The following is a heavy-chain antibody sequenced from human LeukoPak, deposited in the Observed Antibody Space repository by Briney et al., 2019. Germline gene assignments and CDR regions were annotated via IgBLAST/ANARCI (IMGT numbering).Heavy chain of an antibody. CDR2: IIPIFGTA. V-gene: IGHV1-69*13. D-gene: IGHD4-23*01. Sequence: EASVKVSCKASGGTFSSYAISWVRQAPGQGLEWVGGIIPIFGTANYAQKFQGRVTITADESTSTAYMELSSLRSEDTAVYYCARSGKGEGNWFDPWGQGTLVTVSS. J-gene: IGHJ5*02. CDR1: GGTFSSYA. CDR3: ARSGKGEGNWFDP.